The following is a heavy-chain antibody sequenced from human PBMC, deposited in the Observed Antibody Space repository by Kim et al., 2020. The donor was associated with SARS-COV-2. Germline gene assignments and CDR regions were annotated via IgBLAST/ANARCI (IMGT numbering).Heavy chain of an antibody. Sequence: GGSLRLSCTTSGFSFGTSAMSWVRQAPGKGLEWVSVISGTSTNKDYADSVKGRFIISRDNSRDTVFLQMNNLRAEDTALYFCAKNPHPVVAANWFDSWGQGTLVVVSS. CDR3: AKNPHPVVAANWFDS. CDR2: ISGTSTNK. J-gene: IGHJ5*01. V-gene: IGHV3-23*01. CDR1: GFSFGTSA. D-gene: IGHD2-15*01.